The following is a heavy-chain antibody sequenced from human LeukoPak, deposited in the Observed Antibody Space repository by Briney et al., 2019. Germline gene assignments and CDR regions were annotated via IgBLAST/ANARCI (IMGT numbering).Heavy chain of an antibody. CDR1: GFSLSTSGVG. CDR2: IYWNDDK. D-gene: IGHD2-2*01. J-gene: IGHJ4*02. Sequence: SGPTLMKPTQTRTLTCTFSGFSLSTSGVGVGWIRQPPGKALEWLALIYWNDDKLYSPSLKSRLTITKDTSKNQVVLTMTNMDPVDTATYYCAHARDKDGYCSSTSCLYYFEYWGQGNLVTVSS. V-gene: IGHV2-5*01. CDR3: AHARDKDGYCSSTSCLYYFEY.